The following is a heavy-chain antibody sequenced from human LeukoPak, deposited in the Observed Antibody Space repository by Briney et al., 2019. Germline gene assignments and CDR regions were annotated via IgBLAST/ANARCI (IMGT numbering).Heavy chain of an antibody. D-gene: IGHD6-19*01. J-gene: IGHJ4*02. V-gene: IGHV1-69*13. Sequence: SVKVSCKASGGTFSSYAISWVRQAPGQGLEWMGGIIPIFGTANYAQKFQGRVTITADESTSTAYMELSSLRSEDTAVYHCARDIAVAGTSGYFDYWGQGTLVTVSP. CDR1: GGTFSSYA. CDR2: IIPIFGTA. CDR3: ARDIAVAGTSGYFDY.